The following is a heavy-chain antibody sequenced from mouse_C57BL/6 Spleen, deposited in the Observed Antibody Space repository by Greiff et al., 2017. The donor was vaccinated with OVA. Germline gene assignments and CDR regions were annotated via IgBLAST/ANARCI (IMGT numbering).Heavy chain of an antibody. Sequence: QVTLKVCGPGILQPSQTLSLTCSFSGFSLSTFGMGVGWIRQPSGKGLEWLAHIWWDDAKYYNPALKSRLTISKDTSKNQVFLKIANVDTADTATDYCARRVNWVYAMDYWGQGTSVTVSS. CDR2: IWWDDAK. CDR3: ARRVNWVYAMDY. D-gene: IGHD4-1*01. CDR1: GFSLSTFGMG. J-gene: IGHJ4*01. V-gene: IGHV8-8*01.